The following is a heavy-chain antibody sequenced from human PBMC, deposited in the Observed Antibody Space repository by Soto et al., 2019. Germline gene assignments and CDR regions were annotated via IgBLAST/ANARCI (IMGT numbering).Heavy chain of an antibody. CDR3: ARDVGSSGSSFAP. Sequence: QVQLQESGPGLVKPSETLSLTCTVSGGSISSYYWSWIRQPPGKGLEWIGYIYYSGSTNYNPSLKSRVTISVDTSKNQFSLKLSSVTAADTAVYYCARDVGSSGSSFAPWGQGTLVTVSS. V-gene: IGHV4-59*01. CDR1: GGSISSYY. CDR2: IYYSGST. D-gene: IGHD3-22*01. J-gene: IGHJ5*02.